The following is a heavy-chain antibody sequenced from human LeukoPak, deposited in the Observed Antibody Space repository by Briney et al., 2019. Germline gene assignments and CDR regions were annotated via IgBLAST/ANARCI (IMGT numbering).Heavy chain of an antibody. CDR3: ARGWNYAFRFDY. D-gene: IGHD1-7*01. CDR2: IKQDGSEK. V-gene: IGHV3-7*01. Sequence: GGSLRLSCAASGFTFSDYWMTWVRQAPGKGLEGVPHIKQDGSEKYYVDSVKGRFTIPRDNAKNLVYLQINSLRAEDTAVYYCARGWNYAFRFDYWGQGTLVTVSS. J-gene: IGHJ4*02. CDR1: GFTFSDYW.